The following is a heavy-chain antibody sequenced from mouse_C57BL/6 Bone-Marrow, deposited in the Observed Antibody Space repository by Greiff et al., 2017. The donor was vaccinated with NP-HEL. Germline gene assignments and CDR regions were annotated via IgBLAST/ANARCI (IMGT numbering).Heavy chain of an antibody. CDR3: TGYYSNYVGYFDV. CDR2: IRLKSDNYAT. V-gene: IGHV6-3*01. CDR1: GFTFSNYW. J-gene: IGHJ1*03. Sequence: EVMLVESGGGLVQPGGSMKLSCVASGFTFSNYWMNWVRQSPEKGLEWVAQIRLKSDNYATHYAESVKGRFTISRDDSKSSVYLQMNNLRAEDTGIYYCTGYYSNYVGYFDVWGTGTTVTVSS. D-gene: IGHD2-5*01.